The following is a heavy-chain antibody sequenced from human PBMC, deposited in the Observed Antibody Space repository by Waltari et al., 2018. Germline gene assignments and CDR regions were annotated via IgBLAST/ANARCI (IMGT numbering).Heavy chain of an antibody. J-gene: IGHJ4*02. Sequence: QAQLVESGGGVVQPGRSLRLSCAASGFTFNNYGIHWVGQAPGKGLEWVAVRWHDGSNKYYADSVRGRFTSSRDNSKNTAYLQMDSLRVEDTALYYCAANFDLWGQGTLVTVSS. CDR3: AANFDL. CDR2: RWHDGSNK. CDR1: GFTFNNYG. V-gene: IGHV3-33*03.